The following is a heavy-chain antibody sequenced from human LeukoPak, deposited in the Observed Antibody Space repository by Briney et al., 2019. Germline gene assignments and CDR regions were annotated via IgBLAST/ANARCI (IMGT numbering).Heavy chain of an antibody. D-gene: IGHD5-18*01. J-gene: IGHJ4*02. V-gene: IGHV3-7*01. CDR2: VKEDGSEE. CDR1: GFTFSSYW. CDR3: ARDSRYRSVDY. Sequence: GGSLRLSCVASGFTFSSYWMTWVRQAPGRGLDYMAKVKEDGSEEYYVDSVKGRFTISRDNAKNSLYLQMNSLRGEDTAVYYCARDSRYRSVDYWGQGTLVTVSS.